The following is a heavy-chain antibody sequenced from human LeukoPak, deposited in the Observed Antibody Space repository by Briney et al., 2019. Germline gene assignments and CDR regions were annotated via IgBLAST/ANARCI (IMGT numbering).Heavy chain of an antibody. J-gene: IGHJ4*02. CDR1: GGSISSYY. CDR3: ARDWNSGRPAYFEY. Sequence: PSETLSLTCTVSGGSISSYYWSWIRQPAGKGLEWIGRIYTSGSTNYNPSLKSRVTMSVDTSKNQFSLKLSSVTAADTAVYYCARDWNSGRPAYFEYWGQGTLVTVSS. CDR2: IYTSGST. V-gene: IGHV4-4*07. D-gene: IGHD1-26*01.